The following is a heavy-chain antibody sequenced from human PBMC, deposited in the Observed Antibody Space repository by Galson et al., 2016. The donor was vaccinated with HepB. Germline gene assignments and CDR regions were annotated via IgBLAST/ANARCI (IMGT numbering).Heavy chain of an antibody. V-gene: IGHV3-23*01. CDR1: GFTSSNYD. D-gene: IGHD6-13*01. J-gene: IGHJ3*01. CDR3: AKRGRQLVKDAFDV. CDR2: VRASGNGGST. Sequence: SLRLSCAASGFTSSNYDMSWVRQAPGKGLQWVSVVRASGNGGSTHYADSVKGRFTISRDTSKNTLYLQMNSLRAEDTAVYYCAKRGRQLVKDAFDVWGQGTLVTVSS.